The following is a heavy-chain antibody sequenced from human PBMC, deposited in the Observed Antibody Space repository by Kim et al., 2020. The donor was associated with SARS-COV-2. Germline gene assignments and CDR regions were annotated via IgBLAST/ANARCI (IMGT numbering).Heavy chain of an antibody. CDR3: ARTSITMVRGVSYGMDV. V-gene: IGHV4-39*07. D-gene: IGHD3-10*01. CDR1: GGSISSSSYY. CDR2: IYYSGST. J-gene: IGHJ6*02. Sequence: SETLSLTCTVSGGSISSSSYYWGWIRQPPGQGLEWIGSIYYSGSTYYNPSLKSRVTISVDTSKNQFSLKLSSVTAADTAVYYCARTSITMVRGVSYGMDVWGQGTTVTVSS.